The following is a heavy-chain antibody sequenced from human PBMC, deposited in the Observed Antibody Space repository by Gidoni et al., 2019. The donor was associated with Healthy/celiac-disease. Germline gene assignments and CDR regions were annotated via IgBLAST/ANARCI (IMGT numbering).Heavy chain of an antibody. CDR2: ISSSSSTI. J-gene: IGHJ4*02. CDR3: ARDYAWVGATGFDY. CDR1: GLTFSSYS. D-gene: IGHD1-26*01. V-gene: IGHV3-48*02. Sequence: EVQLVESGGGLVQPGGSLRLSCAASGLTFSSYSMNWVRQAPGKGLEWVSYISSSSSTIYYADSVKGRFTISRDNAKNSLYLQMNSLRDEDTAVYYCARDYAWVGATGFDYWGQGTLVTVSS.